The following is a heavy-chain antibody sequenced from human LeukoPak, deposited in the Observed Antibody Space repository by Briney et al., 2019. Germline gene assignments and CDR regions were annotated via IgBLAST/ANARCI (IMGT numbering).Heavy chain of an antibody. CDR2: IYTSGST. CDR1: GGSISSYY. V-gene: IGHV4-4*07. Sequence: PSETLSLTCTVSGGSISSYYWSWIRQPAGKGLEWVGRIYTSGSTNYNPSLKSRATMSVDTSKNQFSLKLSSVTAADTAVYYCARTAAYGDYFDYWGQGTLVTVSS. CDR3: ARTAAYGDYFDY. J-gene: IGHJ4*02. D-gene: IGHD4-17*01.